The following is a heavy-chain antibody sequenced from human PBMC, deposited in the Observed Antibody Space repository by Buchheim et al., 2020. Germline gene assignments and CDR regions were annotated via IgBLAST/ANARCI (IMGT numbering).Heavy chain of an antibody. J-gene: IGHJ6*02. CDR1: GFTFSSYA. CDR2: ISGSGGST. V-gene: IGHV3-23*01. D-gene: IGHD6-13*01. CDR3: AAGIAAAGTQNEDYYYGMDV. Sequence: EVQLLESGGGLVQPGGSLRLSCAASGFTFSSYAMSWVRQAPGKGLEWVSAISGSGGSTYYADSVKGRFTISSDNSKNTLYLQMNSLRAEDTAVYYCAAGIAAAGTQNEDYYYGMDVWGQGTT.